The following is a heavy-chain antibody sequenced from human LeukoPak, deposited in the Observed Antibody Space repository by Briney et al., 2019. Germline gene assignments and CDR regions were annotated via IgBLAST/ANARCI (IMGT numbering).Heavy chain of an antibody. V-gene: IGHV3-74*01. Sequence: GGSLRLSCAASGFTFSSYWMHWVRQAPGKGLVWVSRINSDGSSTSYADSVKGRFTISRDNAKNTLYLQMNSLRAEDTAVYYCARVVLSGSCNFDYWGQGTLVTVSS. CDR1: GFTFSSYW. CDR3: ARVVLSGSCNFDY. J-gene: IGHJ4*02. CDR2: INSDGSST. D-gene: IGHD1-26*01.